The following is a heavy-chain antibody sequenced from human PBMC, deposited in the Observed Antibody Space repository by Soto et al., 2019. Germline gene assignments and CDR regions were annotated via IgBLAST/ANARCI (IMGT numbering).Heavy chain of an antibody. CDR2: INAGNGDT. J-gene: IGHJ6*02. Sequence: QVQLVQSGTEEKKPGASVTVSCEASGYTFTTYTMHWVRQAPGQRLEWMGWINAGNGDTKYSQKFQGRVTITRETAASTAYLEVSSMRYEDTAVYYGARAYGDPKDYYYGMDVWGQGTTVTVSS. D-gene: IGHD4-17*01. CDR3: ARAYGDPKDYYYGMDV. CDR1: GYTFTTYT. V-gene: IGHV1-3*05.